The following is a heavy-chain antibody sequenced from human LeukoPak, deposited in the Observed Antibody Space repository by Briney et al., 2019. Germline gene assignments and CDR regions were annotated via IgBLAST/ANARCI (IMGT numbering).Heavy chain of an antibody. J-gene: IGHJ4*02. Sequence: PGGSMGLSCAASGFTFSSYSMNWVRQAPGKGLEWVSSITSSSSSYIYYADSVKGRFTISRDNAKNSLYLQMNSLRAEDTAVYYCASLEVAINYDILTGSPVEDYWGQGTLVTVSS. D-gene: IGHD3-9*01. CDR2: ITSSSSSYI. V-gene: IGHV3-21*01. CDR3: ASLEVAINYDILTGSPVEDY. CDR1: GFTFSSYS.